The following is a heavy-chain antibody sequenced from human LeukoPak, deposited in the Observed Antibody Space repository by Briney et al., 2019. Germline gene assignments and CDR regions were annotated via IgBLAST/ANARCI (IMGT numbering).Heavy chain of an antibody. CDR3: ARSYSSSDHYYYYGMDV. CDR1: GGXISSYY. CDR2: INYIRTT. J-gene: IGHJ6*02. V-gene: IGHV4-59*08. D-gene: IGHD6-13*01. Sequence: PSETLSLTCTVSGGXISSYYWNWIRQPPGKGLEWIGYINYIRTTDYNPSLKSRVTISLDTSKNRFSLKLSSVTAADTAMYYCARSYSSSDHYYYYGMDVWGQGTTVTVSS.